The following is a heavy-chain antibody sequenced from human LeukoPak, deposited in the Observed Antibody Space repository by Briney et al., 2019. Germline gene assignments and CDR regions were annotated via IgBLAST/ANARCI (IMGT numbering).Heavy chain of an antibody. V-gene: IGHV1-46*01. J-gene: IGHJ6*02. CDR2: INPSGGST. D-gene: IGHD3-16*01. CDR1: GYTFTSYY. CDR3: ARDRTDNVMDYYYYYGMDV. Sequence: ASVKVSCKASGYTFTSYYMHWVRQAPGQGLGWMGIINPSGGSTSYAQKFQGRVTMTRDTSTSTVYMELSSLRSEDTAVYYCARDRTDNVMDYYYYYGMDVWGQGTTVTVSS.